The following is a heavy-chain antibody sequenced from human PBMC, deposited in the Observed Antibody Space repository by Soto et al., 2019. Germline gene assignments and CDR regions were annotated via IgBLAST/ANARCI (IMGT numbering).Heavy chain of an antibody. D-gene: IGHD5-18*01. CDR1: GYTFTIYA. Sequence: ASVKVSCKASGYTFTIYAMHWVLQAPGQRLEWMGWINAGNGNTKYSQKFQGRVTITRDTSASTAYMELSSLRSEDTAVYYCARGLNGYLHYFDYWGQGTLVTVSS. J-gene: IGHJ4*02. V-gene: IGHV1-3*01. CDR3: ARGLNGYLHYFDY. CDR2: INAGNGNT.